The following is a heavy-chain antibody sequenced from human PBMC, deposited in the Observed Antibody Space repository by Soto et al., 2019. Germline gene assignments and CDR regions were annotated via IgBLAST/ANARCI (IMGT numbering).Heavy chain of an antibody. D-gene: IGHD5-12*01. CDR2: IYPGDSDT. CDR1: GYSFTSYW. Sequence: GESLKISCKGSGYSFTSYWIGWVRQMPGKGLELMGIIYPGDSDTRYSPSFQGQVTISADKSISTAYLQWSSLKASDTAMYYCARHVPDIVATKDYYYYGMDVWGQGTTVTVSS. CDR3: ARHVPDIVATKDYYYYGMDV. V-gene: IGHV5-51*01. J-gene: IGHJ6*02.